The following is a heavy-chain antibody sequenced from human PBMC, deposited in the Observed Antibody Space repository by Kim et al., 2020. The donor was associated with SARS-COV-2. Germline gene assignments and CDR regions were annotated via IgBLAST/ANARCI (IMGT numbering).Heavy chain of an antibody. CDR1: GGSFSGYY. V-gene: IGHV4-34*01. CDR2: INHSGST. CDR3: ARAPRYSSSWYRPYYYGMDV. D-gene: IGHD6-13*01. J-gene: IGHJ6*02. Sequence: SETLSLTCAVYGGSFSGYYWSWIRQPPGKGLEWIGEINHSGSTNYNPSLKSRVTISVDTSKNQFSLKLSSVTAADTAVYYCARAPRYSSSWYRPYYYGMDVWGQGTTVTVSS.